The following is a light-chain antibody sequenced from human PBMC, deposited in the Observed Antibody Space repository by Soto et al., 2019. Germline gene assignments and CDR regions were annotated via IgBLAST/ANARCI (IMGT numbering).Light chain of an antibody. CDR3: QQRRT. Sequence: IVLTQSPATLSLSPGERATLSCMASQTVSIYLAWYQQKPGQAPRLLVYDASDRATGIPARFSGSGSGTDFTLTISSLEPEDFAVYYCQQRRTFGQGTRLEI. CDR1: QTVSIY. V-gene: IGKV3-11*01. CDR2: DAS. J-gene: IGKJ5*01.